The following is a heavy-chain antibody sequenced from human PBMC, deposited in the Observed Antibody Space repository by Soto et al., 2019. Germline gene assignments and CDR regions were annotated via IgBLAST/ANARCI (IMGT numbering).Heavy chain of an antibody. V-gene: IGHV3-23*01. CDR2: ISGSGGST. J-gene: IGHJ4*02. D-gene: IGHD3-22*01. CDR3: AKLYHSSGYYRFDY. Sequence: PGVSLRLSCAASGFTFISYAMSWVRQAPGKGLEWVSAISGSGGSTYYADSVKGRFTISRGNSKNTLYLQMNSLKAEDTAVYYCAKLYHSSGYYRFDYWGQGTLVTVSS. CDR1: GFTFISYA.